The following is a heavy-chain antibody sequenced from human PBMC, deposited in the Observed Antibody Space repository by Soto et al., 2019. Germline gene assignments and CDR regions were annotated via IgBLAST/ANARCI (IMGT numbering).Heavy chain of an antibody. J-gene: IGHJ6*02. Sequence: PGESLKISCKGSGYNFTNYWIGWVCQMPWKGLEWMGIINPSDSDTRYSPSFQGQVSISADKSTTTAHLQWSSLKASDTAIYYCARQHGDYLYYYYYGRDAWGEGTTVT. CDR3: ARQHGDYLYYYYYGRDA. V-gene: IGHV5-51*01. CDR2: INPSDSDT. CDR1: GYNFTNYW. D-gene: IGHD4-17*01.